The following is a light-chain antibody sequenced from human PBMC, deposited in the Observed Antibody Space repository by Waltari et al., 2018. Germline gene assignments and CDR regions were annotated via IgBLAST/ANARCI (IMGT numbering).Light chain of an antibody. CDR3: SANIGRNNHVI. J-gene: IGLJ2*01. CDR1: SSDIITYNY. CDR2: EVN. V-gene: IGLV2-8*01. Sequence: QSALTQPPSASGSPGQSVTISCTGTSSDIITYNYVSWYKHHPGKSPKLRIYEVNRRPSGVPDRFSGSMSGNTASLTVSGLQAEDEADYYCSANIGRNNHVIFGGGTKLTVL.